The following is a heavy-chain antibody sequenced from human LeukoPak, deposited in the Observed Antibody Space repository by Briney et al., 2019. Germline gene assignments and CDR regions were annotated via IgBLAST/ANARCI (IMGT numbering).Heavy chain of an antibody. D-gene: IGHD6-19*01. CDR2: IYTSGST. V-gene: IGHV4-4*07. CDR1: GGSISSYY. J-gene: IGHJ4*02. Sequence: KPSETLSLTSTVSGGSISSYYWSWIRQPAGKGLEWIGRIYTSGSTNYNPSLKSRVTMSVDTSKNQFSLKLSSVTAADTAVYYCARDRPGHGYSSGWYYFDYWGQGTLVTVSS. CDR3: ARDRPGHGYSSGWYYFDY.